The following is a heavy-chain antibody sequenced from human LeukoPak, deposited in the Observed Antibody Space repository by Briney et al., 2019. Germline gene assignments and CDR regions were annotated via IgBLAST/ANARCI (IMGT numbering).Heavy chain of an antibody. D-gene: IGHD6-19*01. V-gene: IGHV3-21*01. J-gene: IGHJ5*02. CDR3: ARDSYSSGWGHNWFDP. CDR1: GFTFSSYS. CDR2: ISSSSSYI. Sequence: GSLRLSCAASGFTFSSYSMNWVRPAPGKGLEWVSSISSSSSYIYYADSVKGRFTISRDNAKNPLYLQMNSLRAEDTAVYYCARDSYSSGWGHNWFDPWGQGTLVTVSS.